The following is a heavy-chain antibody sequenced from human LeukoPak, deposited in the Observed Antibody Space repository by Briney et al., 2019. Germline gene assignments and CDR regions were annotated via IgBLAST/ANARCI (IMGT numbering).Heavy chain of an antibody. Sequence: GGSLRLSCAASGFTFSGYGMHWVRQAPDKGLEWVAVIWYDGNNKYYADSVKGRFTISRDNSKNTLYLQMNSLRAEDTAVYYCAKDWGYTTMVSYYFDYWGQGALVTVSS. CDR2: IWYDGNNK. J-gene: IGHJ4*02. D-gene: IGHD5-18*01. V-gene: IGHV3-33*06. CDR3: AKDWGYTTMVSYYFDY. CDR1: GFTFSGYG.